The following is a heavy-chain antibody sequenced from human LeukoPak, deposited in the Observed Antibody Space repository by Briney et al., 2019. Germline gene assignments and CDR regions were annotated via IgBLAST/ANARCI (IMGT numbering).Heavy chain of an antibody. CDR3: ARVSAGAGWF. CDR2: IYTSGST. V-gene: IGHV4-61*02. CDR1: GGSIISSDYY. J-gene: IGHJ4*02. Sequence: KPSQTLSLTCTVSGGSIISSDYYWTWIRQPAGKGLEWIGRIYTSGSTDYNPSLKSRVTISVDTSKNQFSLRLSSVTAADTAVYYCARVSAGAGWFWGQGTLVTVSS. D-gene: IGHD6-13*01.